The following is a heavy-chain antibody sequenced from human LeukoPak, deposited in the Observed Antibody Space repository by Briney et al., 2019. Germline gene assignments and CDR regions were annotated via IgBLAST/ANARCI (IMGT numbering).Heavy chain of an antibody. CDR1: GFTFKSYW. J-gene: IGHJ4*02. V-gene: IGHV3-74*01. D-gene: IGHD3-22*01. CDR2: INTDGSGT. Sequence: GGSLRLSCAASGFTFKSYWMHWVRQAPGKGLVWVSRINTDGSGTTYADSVKGRFTTSRDSAKNTVYLQMNSLRAEDTAVYYCARDLRLSPGSSGSLFDYWGQGALVTVSS. CDR3: ARDLRLSPGSSGSLFDY.